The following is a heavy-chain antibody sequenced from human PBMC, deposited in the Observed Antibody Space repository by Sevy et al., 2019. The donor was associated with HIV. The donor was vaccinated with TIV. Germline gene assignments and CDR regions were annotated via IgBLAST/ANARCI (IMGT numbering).Heavy chain of an antibody. CDR1: AGSISPYY. V-gene: IGHV4-59*01. CDR3: ARGGGFSDEGMDV. CDR2: IYYSGST. J-gene: IGHJ6*02. D-gene: IGHD1-26*01. Sequence: SETLSLTCTVSAGSISPYYWNWIRQPPGKGLEWIGYIYYSGSTNYNPSLRRRVTISVDTYKTQFSLKLSSVTAADTAVYFCARGGGFSDEGMDVWGQGTTVTVSS.